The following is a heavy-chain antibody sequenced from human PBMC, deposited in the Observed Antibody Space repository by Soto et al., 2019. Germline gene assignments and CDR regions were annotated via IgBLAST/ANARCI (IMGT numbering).Heavy chain of an antibody. D-gene: IGHD4-4*01. V-gene: IGHV4-30-4*01. J-gene: IGHJ4*02. CDR3: ARGMTTVTTLDY. CDR2: IYYSGST. Sequence: LSLTCTVSGGSISSGDYYWSWIRQPPGKGLEWIGYIYYSGSTYYNPSLKSRVTISVDRSKNQFSLKLSSVTAADTAVYYCARGMTTVTTLDYWGQGTQVTVSS. CDR1: GGSISSGDYY.